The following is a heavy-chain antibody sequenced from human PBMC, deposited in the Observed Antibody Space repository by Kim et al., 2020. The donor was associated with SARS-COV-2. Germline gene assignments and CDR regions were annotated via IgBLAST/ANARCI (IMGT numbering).Heavy chain of an antibody. D-gene: IGHD3-9*01. J-gene: IGHJ4*02. V-gene: IGHV3-30*01. CDR3: ARGKTGYYPLDY. Sequence: KYYAISVEGRFNNSRDNYKNTLYLQMNSRRAEDTAVYYCARGKTGYYPLDYWGQGTLVTVSS. CDR2: K.